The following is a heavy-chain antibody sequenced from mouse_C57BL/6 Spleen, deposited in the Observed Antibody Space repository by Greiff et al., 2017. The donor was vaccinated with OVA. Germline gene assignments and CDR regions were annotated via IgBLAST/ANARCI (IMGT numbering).Heavy chain of an antibody. D-gene: IGHD1-1*01. Sequence: VQLQQSGAELVRPGASVKLSCKASGYTFTDYYINWVKQRPGQGLEWIARIYPGSGNTYYNEKFKGKATLTAEKSSSTAYMQLSSLTSEDSAVYFCARMIITTVVDGYFDVWGTGTTVTVSS. J-gene: IGHJ1*03. V-gene: IGHV1-76*01. CDR3: ARMIITTVVDGYFDV. CDR2: IYPGSGNT. CDR1: GYTFTDYY.